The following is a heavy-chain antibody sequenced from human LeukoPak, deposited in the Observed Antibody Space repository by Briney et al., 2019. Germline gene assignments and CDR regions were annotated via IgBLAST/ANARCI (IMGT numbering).Heavy chain of an antibody. CDR2: IYYIGST. V-gene: IGHV4/OR15-8*01. J-gene: IGHJ4*02. CDR3: ARGVPEYYDFWSGYFYYFDY. CDR1: GDSISNPNW. D-gene: IGHD3-3*01. Sequence: PSETLSLTCGVSGDSISNPNWWTWVRQPPGKGLEWIGEIYYIGSTNYNPSLKSRVTISVDTSKNQFSLKLTSVTAADTAVYYCARGVPEYYDFWSGYFYYFDYWGQGTLVTVSS.